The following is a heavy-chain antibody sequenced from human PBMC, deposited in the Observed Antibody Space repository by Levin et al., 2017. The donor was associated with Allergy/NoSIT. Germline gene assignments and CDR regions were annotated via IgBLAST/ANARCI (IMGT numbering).Heavy chain of an antibody. CDR3: ARNGFLDWITMIEDPAPDFDY. D-gene: IGHD3-22*01. Sequence: GGSLRLSCAASGFTFSSYWMSWVRQAPGKGLEWVANIKQDGSEKYYVDSVKGRFTISRDNAKNSLYLQMNSLRAEDTAVYYCARNGFLDWITMIEDPAPDFDYWGQGTLVTVSS. J-gene: IGHJ4*02. V-gene: IGHV3-7*01. CDR1: GFTFSSYW. CDR2: IKQDGSEK.